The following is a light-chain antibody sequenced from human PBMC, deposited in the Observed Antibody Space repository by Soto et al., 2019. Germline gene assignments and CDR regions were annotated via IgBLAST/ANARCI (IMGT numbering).Light chain of an antibody. CDR1: SSDVGGYNY. Sequence: QSALTQPPSASGSPGQSVTISCTGTSSDVGGYNYVSWYQQYPGRAPKLMIYEVTKRPSGVPDRLSGSKSGNTASLTASGLQAEDEANYYCSSYAASNNFYFVFGGGTKLTVL. CDR2: EVT. CDR3: SSYAASNNFYFV. V-gene: IGLV2-8*01. J-gene: IGLJ3*02.